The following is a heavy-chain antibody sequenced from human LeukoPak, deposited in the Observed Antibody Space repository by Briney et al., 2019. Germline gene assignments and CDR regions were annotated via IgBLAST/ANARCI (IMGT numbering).Heavy chain of an antibody. CDR1: GFTFDDYG. D-gene: IGHD2/OR15-2a*01. Sequence: GGSLRLSCAASGFTFDDYGMNWVRQAPGKGLEWVSGINWNGGSTDYADSVKGRFTISRDNSRNTVYLQMNSLRVADTALYFCARENIFDFWGQGTLVTVSS. J-gene: IGHJ4*01. V-gene: IGHV3-20*04. CDR2: INWNGGST. CDR3: ARENIFDF.